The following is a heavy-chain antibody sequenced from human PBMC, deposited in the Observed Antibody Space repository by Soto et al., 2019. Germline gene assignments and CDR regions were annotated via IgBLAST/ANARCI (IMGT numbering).Heavy chain of an antibody. Sequence: GGSLRLSCAASGFTFSSYWMSWVRQAPGKGLEWVANIKQDGSEKYYVDSVKGRFTISRDNAKNSLYLQMNSLRAEDTAVYYCARPNRRLRYFVVKGPNWFDPWGQGTLVTVSS. J-gene: IGHJ5*02. CDR1: GFTFSSYW. CDR3: ARPNRRLRYFVVKGPNWFDP. D-gene: IGHD3-9*01. V-gene: IGHV3-7*01. CDR2: IKQDGSEK.